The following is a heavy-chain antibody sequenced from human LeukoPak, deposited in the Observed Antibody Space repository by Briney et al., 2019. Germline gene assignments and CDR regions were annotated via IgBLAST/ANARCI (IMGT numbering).Heavy chain of an antibody. CDR1: GYTFTTYT. CDR2: INADTGNT. J-gene: IGHJ4*02. Sequence: ASVKVSCKASGYTFTTYTMHWVRQAPGQRLEWMGWINADTGNTKCSQEFQGRLTITRDTSASTVYMDLSSLKSEDMAVYYCARSGGSRGTVTPPGDFWGQGTLVAVSS. V-gene: IGHV1-3*03. D-gene: IGHD4-17*01. CDR3: ARSGGSRGTVTPPGDF.